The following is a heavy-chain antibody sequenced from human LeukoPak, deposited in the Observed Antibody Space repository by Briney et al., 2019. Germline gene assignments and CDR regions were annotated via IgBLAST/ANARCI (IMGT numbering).Heavy chain of an antibody. Sequence: GGSLRLSCAASGFAFSFYAMSWLRQPPGKGLEWVSAINANSGTTSYAASVRGRFTISRDNSKNTLYLQVNTLRADDTATYYCAKPVSGGLAVTADWFHPWGQGTLVVVSS. V-gene: IGHV3-23*01. D-gene: IGHD6-19*01. J-gene: IGHJ5*01. CDR1: GFAFSFYA. CDR2: INANSGTT. CDR3: AKPVSGGLAVTADWFHP.